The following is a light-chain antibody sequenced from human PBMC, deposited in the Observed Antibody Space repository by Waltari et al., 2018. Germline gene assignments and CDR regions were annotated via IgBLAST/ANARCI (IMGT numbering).Light chain of an antibody. CDR3: QHKNSDPFI. V-gene: IGKV1-5*03. CDR1: QSIGNY. CDR2: TAS. J-gene: IGKJ2*01. Sequence: DIQMTQSPSTLSASVGDRVTITSRASQSIGNYLAWYQQHPVKAPTLLIFTASTLQREVPSRFSGSGSGTEVALTISGLQADDFATYVCQHKNSDPFIFGRGTKLEIK.